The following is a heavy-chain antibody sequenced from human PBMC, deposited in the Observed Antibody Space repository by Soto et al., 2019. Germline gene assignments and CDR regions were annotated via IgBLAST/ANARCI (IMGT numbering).Heavy chain of an antibody. CDR1: GFTFSSYG. Sequence: PVGSLRLSCAASGFTFSSYGMHWVRQAPGKGLEWVAVISYDGSNKYYADSVKGRFTISRDNSKNTLYLQMNSLRAEDTAVYYCAKDCGHSSSLYYYYGMDVWGQGTTVTVSS. J-gene: IGHJ6*02. CDR2: ISYDGSNK. D-gene: IGHD6-13*01. V-gene: IGHV3-30*18. CDR3: AKDCGHSSSLYYYYGMDV.